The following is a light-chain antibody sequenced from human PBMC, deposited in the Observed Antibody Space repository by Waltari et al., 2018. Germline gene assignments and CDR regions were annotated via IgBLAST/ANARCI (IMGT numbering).Light chain of an antibody. CDR2: DAS. V-gene: IGKV3-11*01. CDR1: QSVGTS. Sequence: EIFLTQSPATLSVSAGERPALPCRASQSVGTSLAWYQHRTGQAPRLLIYDASKRAAGIPARFSGSGSGTDFTLAIDTLEPEDFAVYYCQQRHTWPRTFGQGTKVEI. J-gene: IGKJ1*01. CDR3: QQRHTWPRT.